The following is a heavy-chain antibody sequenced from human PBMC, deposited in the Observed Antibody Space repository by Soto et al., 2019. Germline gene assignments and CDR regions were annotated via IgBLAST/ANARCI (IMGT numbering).Heavy chain of an antibody. CDR3: ARVQPYDYGANTGWLDP. CDR2: ITYSGDT. V-gene: IGHV4-31*03. Sequence: SETLSLTCTVSGASISSAGYSWSWVRQHPGKGLEWIGYITYSGDTDYNPSLRSRVSISIDTSRNQFSLTLTSLTAADTAVYYCARVQPYDYGANTGWLDPWGQGTLVTV. J-gene: IGHJ5*02. CDR1: GASISSAGYS. D-gene: IGHD4-17*01.